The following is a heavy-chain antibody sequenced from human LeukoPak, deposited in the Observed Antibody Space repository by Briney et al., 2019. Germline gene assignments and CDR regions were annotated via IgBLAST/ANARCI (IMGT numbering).Heavy chain of an antibody. CDR1: GDSISSYY. D-gene: IGHD6-13*01. V-gene: IGHV4-4*07. CDR2: IYTSGCT. Sequence: PSESLSLTCTVPGDSISSYYWSWVRQPAAKGLEWIGRIYTSGCTNYNTSLKSRVTMSVDTSKNQFSLKLSSLTAADTAVYYCARTPRVGAYSSSWYAFGPWGQGTLVTVSS. J-gene: IGHJ5*02. CDR3: ARTPRVGAYSSSWYAFGP.